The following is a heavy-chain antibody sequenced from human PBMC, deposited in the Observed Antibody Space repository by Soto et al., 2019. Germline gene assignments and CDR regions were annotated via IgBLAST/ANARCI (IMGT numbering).Heavy chain of an antibody. CDR1: GFTFTSTA. V-gene: IGHV3-23*01. Sequence: GGSLRLSCAASGFTFTSTAMSWVRQAPGKGLEWVSTFRESGGTTHYADSVKGRFTVSRDNSKNTLYLQMNSLRAEDTAVYYCAKDLSSDYRGADFDYWGQGTLVTVSS. CDR2: FRESGGTT. J-gene: IGHJ4*02. CDR3: AKDLSSDYRGADFDY. D-gene: IGHD4-17*01.